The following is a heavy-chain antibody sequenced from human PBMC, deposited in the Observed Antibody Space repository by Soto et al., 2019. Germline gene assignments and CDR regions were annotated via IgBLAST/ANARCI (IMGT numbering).Heavy chain of an antibody. Sequence: QVQLVQSGAEVKKPGSSVKVSCKASGGTFSSYAISWVRQAPGQGLEWMGGIIPIFGTANYAQKFQGRVTITADESTSTAYMELSSLRSEDTAVYYCARADGGNSLYYLDYWGQGTLVTVSS. CDR2: IIPIFGTA. J-gene: IGHJ4*02. CDR3: ARADGGNSLYYLDY. V-gene: IGHV1-69*12. D-gene: IGHD2-21*02. CDR1: GGTFSSYA.